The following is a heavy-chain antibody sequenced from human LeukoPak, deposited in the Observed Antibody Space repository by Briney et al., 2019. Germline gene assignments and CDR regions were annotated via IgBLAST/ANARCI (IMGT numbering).Heavy chain of an antibody. D-gene: IGHD6-19*01. CDR2: IYYSGST. J-gene: IGHJ4*02. V-gene: IGHV4-39*01. CDR1: GGSISSSSYY. CDR3: ARLSGGTQWLAPFVY. Sequence: SETLSLTCTVSGGSISSSSYYWGWIRQPPGKGLEWIVTIYYSGSTYYNASLKSRLTISVDTSKNQFSLKLSSVTAADTAVYYCARLSGGTQWLAPFVYWGQGTLVTVSS.